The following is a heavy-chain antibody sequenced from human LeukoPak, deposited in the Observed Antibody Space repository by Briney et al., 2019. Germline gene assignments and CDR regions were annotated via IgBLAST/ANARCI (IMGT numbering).Heavy chain of an antibody. Sequence: SETLSLTCAVYGGSFSGYYWSWIRQPPGRGLEWIGEINHSGSTNYNPSLKSRVTISVDTSKNQFSLKLSSVTAADTAVYYCASPQSSTYYYGSGSYYTRAFDIWGQGTMVTVSS. CDR3: ASPQSSTYYYGSGSYYTRAFDI. V-gene: IGHV4-34*01. CDR2: INHSGST. D-gene: IGHD3-10*01. CDR1: GGSFSGYY. J-gene: IGHJ3*02.